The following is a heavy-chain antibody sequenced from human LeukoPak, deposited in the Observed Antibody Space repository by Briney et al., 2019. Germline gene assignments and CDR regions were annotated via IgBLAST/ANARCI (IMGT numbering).Heavy chain of an antibody. J-gene: IGHJ5*02. D-gene: IGHD2-2*02. CDR3: ARYSCSSTSCYKEGNWFDP. CDR2: INPNSGGT. Sequence: ASVKVSCKASGYTFTGYYMRWVRQAPGQGLEWMGWINPNSGGTNYAQKFQGRVTMTRDTSISTAYMELSRLRSDDTAVYYCARYSCSSTSCYKEGNWFDPWGQGTLVTVSS. CDR1: GYTFTGYY. V-gene: IGHV1-2*02.